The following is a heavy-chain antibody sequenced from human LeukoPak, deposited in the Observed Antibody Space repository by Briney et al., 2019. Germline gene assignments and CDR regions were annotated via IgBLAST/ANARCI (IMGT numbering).Heavy chain of an antibody. CDR3: ARHIDENDSSGYYKNDDAFDI. D-gene: IGHD3-22*01. Sequence: GESLKISCKGSGYSFTSYWIGWVRQMPGKGLEWMGIIYPGDSDTRYSPSFQGQVTISADKSISTAYLQWSSLKASDTAMYYCARHIDENDSSGYYKNDDAFDIWGQGTMVTVSS. CDR2: IYPGDSDT. J-gene: IGHJ3*02. CDR1: GYSFTSYW. V-gene: IGHV5-51*01.